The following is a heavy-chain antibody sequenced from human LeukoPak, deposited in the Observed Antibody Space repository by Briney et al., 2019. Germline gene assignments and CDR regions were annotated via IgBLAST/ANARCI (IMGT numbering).Heavy chain of an antibody. CDR3: ARGAAMVWGYYYYGMDV. CDR2: INPSGGST. J-gene: IGHJ6*02. D-gene: IGHD5-18*01. CDR1: GYTFTSYY. Sequence: ASVKVSCKASGYTFTSYYMHWVRRAPGQGLEWMGIINPSGGSTSYAQKFQGRVTMTRDTSTSTVYMELSSLRSEDTAVYYCARGAAMVWGYYYYGMDVWGQGTTVTVSS. V-gene: IGHV1-46*01.